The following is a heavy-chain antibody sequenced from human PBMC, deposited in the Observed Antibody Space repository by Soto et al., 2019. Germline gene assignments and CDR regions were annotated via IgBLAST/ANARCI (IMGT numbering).Heavy chain of an antibody. Sequence: SETLSLTCTVSGGSISSSSYYWGWIRQPPGKGLEWIGSIYYSGSTYYNPSLKSRVTISVDTSKNQFSLKLSSVTAADTAVYYCASQKGRFWADNLFDPCGQGTLVTVSS. CDR3: ASQKGRFWADNLFDP. CDR2: IYYSGST. D-gene: IGHD3-3*01. CDR1: GGSISSSSYY. V-gene: IGHV4-39*01. J-gene: IGHJ5*02.